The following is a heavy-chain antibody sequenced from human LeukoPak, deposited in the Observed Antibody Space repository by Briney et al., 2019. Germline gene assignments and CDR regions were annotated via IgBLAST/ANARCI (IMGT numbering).Heavy chain of an antibody. J-gene: IGHJ4*02. Sequence: PGGSLRLSCAGSGFTFNTYNMNWVRQAPGKGLEWVSSISSSSSYIYYADSVKGRFTISRDNAKNSLYLQMNSLRAEDTAVYYCASTYDSSSWGYWGQGTLVTVSS. CDR3: ASTYDSSSWGY. V-gene: IGHV3-21*01. CDR2: ISSSSSYI. D-gene: IGHD6-13*01. CDR1: GFTFNTYN.